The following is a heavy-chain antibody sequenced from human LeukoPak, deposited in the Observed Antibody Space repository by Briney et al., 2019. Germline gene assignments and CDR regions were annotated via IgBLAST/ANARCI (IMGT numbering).Heavy chain of an antibody. CDR3: ARHPIVVVPAGAYYYYYGMDV. Sequence: SVKVSCKASGGTFSSYAISWVRQAPGQGLEWMGGIIPISGTANYAQKFQGRVTITADESTSTAYMELSSLRSEDTAVYYCARHPIVVVPAGAYYYYYGMDVWGKGTTVTVSS. J-gene: IGHJ6*04. V-gene: IGHV1-69*01. D-gene: IGHD2-2*01. CDR2: IIPISGTA. CDR1: GGTFSSYA.